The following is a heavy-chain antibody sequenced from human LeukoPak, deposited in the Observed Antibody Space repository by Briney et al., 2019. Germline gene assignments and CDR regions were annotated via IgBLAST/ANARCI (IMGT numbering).Heavy chain of an antibody. D-gene: IGHD4-11*01. CDR3: ARLHRFDY. Sequence: GGSLRLSCAASGFTFSSYEMNWVRRAPGKGLEWVSCISSSGSTISYADSVKGRFTISRDNAKNSLYLQMNSLRAEDTAVYYCARLHRFDYWGQGTLVTVSS. CDR2: ISSSGSTI. CDR1: GFTFSSYE. V-gene: IGHV3-48*03. J-gene: IGHJ4*02.